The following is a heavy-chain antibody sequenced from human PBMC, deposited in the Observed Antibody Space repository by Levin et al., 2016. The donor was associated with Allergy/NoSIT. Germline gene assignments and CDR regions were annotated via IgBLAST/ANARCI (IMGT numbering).Heavy chain of an antibody. J-gene: IGHJ4*02. Sequence: SETLSLTCAVYGGSFSGYYWSWIRQPPGKGLEWIGEINHSGSTNYNPSLKSRVTISVDTSKNQFSLKLSSVTAADTAVYYCARAVRRLQLDYWGQGTLVTVSS. V-gene: IGHV4-34*01. D-gene: IGHD3-10*01. CDR2: INHSGST. CDR3: ARAVRRLQLDY. CDR1: GGSFSGYY.